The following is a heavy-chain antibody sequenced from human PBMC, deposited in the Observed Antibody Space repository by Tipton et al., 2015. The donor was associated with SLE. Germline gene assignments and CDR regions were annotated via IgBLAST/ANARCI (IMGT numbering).Heavy chain of an antibody. J-gene: IGHJ3*01. Sequence: LRLSCAVYGGSFSGYYWSWIRQPPGKGLEWIGEINHSGSTNHNPSLKSRVTISVDTSKNQLSLKLSAVTAADTAMYYCVRERKYVVRFREHVAPELWGQGTAITVSS. D-gene: IGHD3-10*01. CDR3: VRERKYVVRFREHVAPEL. V-gene: IGHV4-34*01. CDR2: INHSGST. CDR1: GGSFSGYY.